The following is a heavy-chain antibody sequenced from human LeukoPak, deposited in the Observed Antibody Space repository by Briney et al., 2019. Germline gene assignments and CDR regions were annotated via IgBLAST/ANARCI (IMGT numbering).Heavy chain of an antibody. CDR2: ISGSGGLT. CDR1: GFTFSSYA. D-gene: IGHD3-3*01. J-gene: IGHJ4*02. Sequence: PGGSLRLSCAASGFTFSSYAMSWVRQAPGKGLEWVPTISGSGGLTYYADSVKGRFTISRDNSKNTLFLQVNSLRAEDTAVYYCAKGIHGSLLRSLEFDYWGQGTLVTVSS. V-gene: IGHV3-23*01. CDR3: AKGIHGSLLRSLEFDY.